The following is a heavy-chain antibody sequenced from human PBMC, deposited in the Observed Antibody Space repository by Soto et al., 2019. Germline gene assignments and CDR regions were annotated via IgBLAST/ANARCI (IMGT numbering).Heavy chain of an antibody. CDR3: ARARHRYGDYFDY. J-gene: IGHJ4*02. D-gene: IGHD4-17*01. CDR1: GGSISSYD. V-gene: IGHV4-59*01. CDR2: IYYSGST. Sequence: SETLSLTCTVSGGSISSYDGSWIRHPPGKGLEWIGYIYYSGSTNYNPSLKSRVTISVDTSKNQFSLKLSSVTAADTAVYYCARARHRYGDYFDYWGQGTLVTVSS.